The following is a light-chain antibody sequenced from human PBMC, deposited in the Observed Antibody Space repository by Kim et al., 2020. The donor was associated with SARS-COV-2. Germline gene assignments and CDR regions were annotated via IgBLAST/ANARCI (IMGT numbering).Light chain of an antibody. CDR3: ASWDDSLSGLV. CDR1: SSNIGSDY. Sequence: GQRVTISCSGRSSNIGSDYAYWYQQLPGTAPKVLIYRNNQRPSGVPDRFSGSKSDTSASLAISGLRSEDEGDYYCASWDDSLSGLVFGGGTQLTVL. V-gene: IGLV1-47*01. J-gene: IGLJ2*01. CDR2: RNN.